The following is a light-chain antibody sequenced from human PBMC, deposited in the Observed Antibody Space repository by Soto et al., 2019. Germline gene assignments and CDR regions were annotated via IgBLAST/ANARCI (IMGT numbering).Light chain of an antibody. Sequence: DIQMTQSPSSLSASVGDRVTITCRASQSISSYLNWYQQKPGKAPKLLIYTASSLQSGVPPRFSGSGSGTDFTLTISSLQPGDFATFYCQQSYSTPLTFGGGTKVEIK. CDR2: TAS. CDR1: QSISSY. V-gene: IGKV1-39*01. CDR3: QQSYSTPLT. J-gene: IGKJ4*01.